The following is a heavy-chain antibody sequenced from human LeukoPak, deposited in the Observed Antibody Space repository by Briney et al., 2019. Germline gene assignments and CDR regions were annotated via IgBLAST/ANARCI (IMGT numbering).Heavy chain of an antibody. CDR2: IRQDGGGK. D-gene: IGHD6-13*01. Sequence: GGSLRLSCAASGFIFSSYWMSWVRQAPGKGLEWVANIRQDGGGKNYVDSVKGRFTISRDNAKNSLYLQMNSLRAEDTAVYYCATFYGYSNTWYYPYFDNWGQGTLVTVSS. V-gene: IGHV3-7*02. CDR3: ATFYGYSNTWYYPYFDN. J-gene: IGHJ4*02. CDR1: GFIFSSYW.